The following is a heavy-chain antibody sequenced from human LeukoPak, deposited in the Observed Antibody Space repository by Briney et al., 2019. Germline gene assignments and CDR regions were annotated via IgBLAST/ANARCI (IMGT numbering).Heavy chain of an antibody. CDR1: GGSISSHY. J-gene: IGHJ2*01. Sequence: SETLSLTCTVSGGSISSHYWSWIRQPPGKGLEWIGYIYYIGTTNYNPSLKSRVTISVDTSKNQFSLKLSSVTAADTAVYYCARRTRFLEWLSRDYWYFDLWGRGTLVTVSS. V-gene: IGHV4-59*11. CDR2: IYYIGTT. CDR3: ARRTRFLEWLSRDYWYFDL. D-gene: IGHD3-3*01.